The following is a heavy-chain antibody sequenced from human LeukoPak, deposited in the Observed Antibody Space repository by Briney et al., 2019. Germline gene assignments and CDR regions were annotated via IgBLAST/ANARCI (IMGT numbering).Heavy chain of an antibody. CDR1: GGTFSSYA. J-gene: IGHJ6*02. Sequence: SVKVSCKASGGTFSSYAISWVRQAPGQGLEWMGGIIPIFGTANYAQKFQGRVTITADESTSTAYMELSSLRSEDTAVYYCARAPGGATPYYYYYYGMDVWGQGTTDTVSS. D-gene: IGHD1-26*01. V-gene: IGHV1-69*01. CDR2: IIPIFGTA. CDR3: ARAPGGATPYYYYYYGMDV.